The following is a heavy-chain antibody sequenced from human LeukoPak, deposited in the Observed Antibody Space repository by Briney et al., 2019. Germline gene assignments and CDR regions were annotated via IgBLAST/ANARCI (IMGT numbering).Heavy chain of an antibody. J-gene: IGHJ4*02. CDR3: AKDYVRYFDWLPLDY. Sequence: GGSLRLSCAASGFTFSSYGMSWVRQAPGKGLEWVSAISGSGDSTYYADSVKGRFTISRDNSKNTLYLQMNSLRAEDTAVYYCAKDYVRYFDWLPLDYWGQGTLVTVSS. D-gene: IGHD3-9*01. CDR2: ISGSGDST. CDR1: GFTFSSYG. V-gene: IGHV3-23*01.